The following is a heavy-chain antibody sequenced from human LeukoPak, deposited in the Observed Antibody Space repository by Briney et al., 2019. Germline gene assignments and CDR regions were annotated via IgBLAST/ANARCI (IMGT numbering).Heavy chain of an antibody. J-gene: IGHJ6*03. D-gene: IGHD5-18*01. CDR3: ARVSTVMGATTLDHYHYYMDV. CDR1: GGPIRSVSYY. CDR2: IYTRGTT. Sequence: SQTLSLTCTLYGGPIRSVSYYWSCIRQPAGKGLEWIGHIYTRGTTNYNPSVKSRVTVSLDTSKNQISLKLSSVTAADTAIYYCARVSTVMGATTLDHYHYYMDVWGKGTTVTVSS. V-gene: IGHV4-61*09.